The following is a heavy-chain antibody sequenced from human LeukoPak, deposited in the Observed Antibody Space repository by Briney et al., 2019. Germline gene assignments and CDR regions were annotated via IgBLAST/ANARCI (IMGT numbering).Heavy chain of an antibody. CDR2: ISYDGSNK. D-gene: IGHD4-11*01. CDR3: AKDISAVTTEYFDY. J-gene: IGHJ4*02. Sequence: HPGGSLRLSCAASGFTFSSYAMHWVRQAPGKGLEWVAVISYDGSNKYYADSVKGRFTISRDNSKNTLYLQMNSLRAEDTAVYYCAKDISAVTTEYFDYWGQGTLVTVSS. V-gene: IGHV3-30*04. CDR1: GFTFSSYA.